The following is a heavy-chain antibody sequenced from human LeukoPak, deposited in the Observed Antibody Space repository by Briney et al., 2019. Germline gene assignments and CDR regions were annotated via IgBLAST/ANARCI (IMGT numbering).Heavy chain of an antibody. Sequence: PSETLSLTCTVSGGSISSYYWSWIRQPPGKGLEWIEYIYYSGSTNYNSSLKSRVTISVDTSKNQFSLKLSSVTPADTAVYYCARVGGSYTKYYFDSWGQGTLVTVSS. CDR1: GGSISSYY. J-gene: IGHJ4*02. CDR2: IYYSGST. CDR3: ARVGGSYTKYYFDS. D-gene: IGHD3-16*01. V-gene: IGHV4-59*01.